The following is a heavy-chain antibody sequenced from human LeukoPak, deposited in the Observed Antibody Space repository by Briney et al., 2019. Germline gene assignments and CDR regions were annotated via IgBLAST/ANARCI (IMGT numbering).Heavy chain of an antibody. D-gene: IGHD6-6*01. Sequence: SETLSLTCTVSGYSISSGYYWGWIRQPPGKGLEWIGSIYHSGSTYYNPSLKSRVTISVDTSKNQFSLKLSSVTAADTAVYYCARGQLVRFYYYYMDVWGKGTTVTVSS. J-gene: IGHJ6*03. V-gene: IGHV4-38-2*02. CDR1: GYSISSGYY. CDR2: IYHSGST. CDR3: ARGQLVRFYYYYMDV.